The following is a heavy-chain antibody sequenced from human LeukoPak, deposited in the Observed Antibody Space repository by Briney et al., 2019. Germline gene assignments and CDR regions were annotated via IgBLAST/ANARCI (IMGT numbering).Heavy chain of an antibody. Sequence: GGSLRLSCAASGFTFSSYWMHWVRQAPGKGLVWVSRINSDGSSTSYADSVKGRFTISRGNAKNTLYLQMNSLRAEDTAVYYCARQELLWNSSGWYPHNDYWGQGTLVTVSS. J-gene: IGHJ4*02. V-gene: IGHV3-74*01. CDR3: ARQELLWNSSGWYPHNDY. CDR1: GFTFSSYW. CDR2: INSDGSST. D-gene: IGHD6-19*01.